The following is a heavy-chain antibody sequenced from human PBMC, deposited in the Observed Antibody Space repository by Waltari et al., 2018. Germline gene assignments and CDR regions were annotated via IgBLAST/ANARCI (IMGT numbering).Heavy chain of an antibody. CDR1: GGSFPGHS. J-gene: IGHJ6*02. V-gene: IGHV4-34*01. CDR2: VNQSGHT. CDR3: ARGRGWEDLVAGDYYYGMDV. D-gene: IGHD6-19*01. Sequence: PLQRWGAGLLGPPGPLPLPSVVDGGSFPGHSWSWIRQTPGKGLEWIGEVNQSGHTNYNPSLTSRVTISVDTSKSQFFLTLISVTAADTAVYYCARGRGWEDLVAGDYYYGMDVWGQGTTVTVSS.